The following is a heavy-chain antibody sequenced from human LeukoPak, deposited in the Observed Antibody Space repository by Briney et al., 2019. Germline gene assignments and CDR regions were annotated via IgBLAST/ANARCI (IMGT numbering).Heavy chain of an antibody. CDR2: IYSGGST. J-gene: IGHJ6*02. D-gene: IGHD4-23*01. CDR3: ARDQLYGGNSGYYYYYGMDV. Sequence: GGSLRLSCAASGFTVSSNYMSWVRQAPGKGLEWVSVIYSGGSTYYADSVKGRFTISRDNSKNTLYLQMNSLRAGDTAVYYCARDQLYGGNSGYYYYYGMDVWGQGTTVTVSS. V-gene: IGHV3-66*02. CDR1: GFTVSSNY.